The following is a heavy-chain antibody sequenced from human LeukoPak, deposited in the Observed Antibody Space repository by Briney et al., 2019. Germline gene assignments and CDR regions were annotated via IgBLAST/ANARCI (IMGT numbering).Heavy chain of an antibody. J-gene: IGHJ4*02. CDR1: GFTVSSNS. Sequence: GGSLRLSCTVSGFTVSSNSMSWVRQAPGKGLEWVSAISGSGGSTYYADSVKGRFTISRDNSKNTLYLQMNSLRAEDTAVYYCAKDLRNPSPYGSGSHQFDYWGQGTLVTVSS. CDR3: AKDLRNPSPYGSGSHQFDY. D-gene: IGHD3-10*01. V-gene: IGHV3-23*01. CDR2: ISGSGGST.